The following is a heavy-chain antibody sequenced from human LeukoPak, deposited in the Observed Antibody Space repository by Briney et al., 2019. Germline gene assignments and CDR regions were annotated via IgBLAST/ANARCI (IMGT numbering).Heavy chain of an antibody. J-gene: IGHJ4*02. CDR3: ASMAITMVRGVLLYYFDY. D-gene: IGHD3-10*01. Sequence: PGGSLRLSCAASGFTFSSYAMSWVRQAPGKGLEWVSAISGSGGSTYYADSVKGRFTISRDNSKNTLYLQMNSLRAEDTAVYYCASMAITMVRGVLLYYFDYWGQGTLVTVSS. CDR1: GFTFSSYA. V-gene: IGHV3-23*01. CDR2: ISGSGGST.